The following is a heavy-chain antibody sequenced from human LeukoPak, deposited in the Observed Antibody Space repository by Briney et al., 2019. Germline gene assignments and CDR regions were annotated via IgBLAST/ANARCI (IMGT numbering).Heavy chain of an antibody. CDR1: GFTFSAYA. J-gene: IGHJ4*02. V-gene: IGHV3-69-1*01. CDR2: IGSDNKP. D-gene: IGHD4-17*01. Sequence: PGGSLRLSCEASGFTFSAYAMTWVRQAPGKGLEWVSSIGSDNKPHYSESVKGRFAISRDNAKNTLYLQMNSLRAEDTAVYYCARDDGEGGYYFDYWGQGTLVTVSS. CDR3: ARDDGEGGYYFDY.